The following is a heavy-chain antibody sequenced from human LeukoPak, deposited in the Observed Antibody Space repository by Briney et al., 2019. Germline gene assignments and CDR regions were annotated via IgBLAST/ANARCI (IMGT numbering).Heavy chain of an antibody. CDR2: INHSGST. Sequence: ASETLSLTCAVYGGSFSGYYWSWIRQPPGKGLEWIGEINHSGSTNYNPSLKSRVTISVDTSKNQFSLKLSSVTAADTAVYYCARNHYYYDSSGFLGYWGQGTLVTVSS. V-gene: IGHV4-34*01. D-gene: IGHD3-22*01. CDR1: GGSFSGYY. J-gene: IGHJ4*02. CDR3: ARNHYYYDSSGFLGY.